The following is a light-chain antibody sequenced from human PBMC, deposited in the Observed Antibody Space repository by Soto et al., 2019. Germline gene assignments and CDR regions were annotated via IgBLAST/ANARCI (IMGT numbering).Light chain of an antibody. V-gene: IGKV3D-20*02. CDR3: QQRSNWPSLT. CDR1: RSVSASY. CDR2: GAS. J-gene: IGKJ4*01. Sequence: EIVLTQSPGTLSLSPGERATLSCRASRSVSASYLAWYQQKPGQAPRLLIYGASTRATGFPDRFSGSGSGTDFTLTISSLEPEDFAVYYCQQRSNWPSLTFGGGTKVEIK.